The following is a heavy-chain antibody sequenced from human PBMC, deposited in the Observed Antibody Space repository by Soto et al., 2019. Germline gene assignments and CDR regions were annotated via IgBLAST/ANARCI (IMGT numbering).Heavy chain of an antibody. Sequence: SETLSLTCTVSGGSISSGDYYWSWIRQPPGKGLEWIGYIYYSGSTYYNPSLKSRVTISVDTSKNQFSLKLSSVTAADTAVYYCASQYYYDSSGYYDDVFDYWGQGTLVTVSS. CDR3: ASQYYYDSSGYYDDVFDY. CDR1: GGSISSGDYY. V-gene: IGHV4-30-4*01. D-gene: IGHD3-22*01. J-gene: IGHJ4*02. CDR2: IYYSGST.